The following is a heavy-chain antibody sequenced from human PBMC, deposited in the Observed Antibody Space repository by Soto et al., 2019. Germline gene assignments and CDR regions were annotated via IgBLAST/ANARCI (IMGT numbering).Heavy chain of an antibody. CDR1: GFTFSDYA. J-gene: IGHJ3*02. CDR3: ATDATSFTGVLDPFYM. D-gene: IGHD2-8*01. V-gene: IGHV3-23*01. CDR2: VGGSDDEK. Sequence: EVQLLESGGGVVQPGGSLRLSCAASGFTFSDYAMSWVRQTPGKGLQWVSGVGGSDDEKHYADSVRGRFIVSRDNSKNTLYLQMNSLRADDTAIYYCATDATSFTGVLDPFYMWGQGTEVTVSS.